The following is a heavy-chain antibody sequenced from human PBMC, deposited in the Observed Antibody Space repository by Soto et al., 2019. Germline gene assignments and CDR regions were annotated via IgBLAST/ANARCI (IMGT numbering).Heavy chain of an antibody. J-gene: IGHJ6*02. Sequence: QAQLVHSGAEVKKPGSSVKVSCKASGGTFSSYTISWVRQAPGQGLEWMGRIIPILGIANYAQKFQGRVTITADKSTSTAYMELSSLRSEDTAVYYCARDGDYATYYYYGMDVWGQGTTVTVSS. D-gene: IGHD4-17*01. CDR2: IIPILGIA. V-gene: IGHV1-69*04. CDR3: ARDGDYATYYYYGMDV. CDR1: GGTFSSYT.